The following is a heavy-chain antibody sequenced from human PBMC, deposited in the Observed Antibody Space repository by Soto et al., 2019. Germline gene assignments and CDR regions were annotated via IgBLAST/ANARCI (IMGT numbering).Heavy chain of an antibody. CDR2: IYYSGST. D-gene: IGHD4-17*01. J-gene: IGHJ5*02. CDR1: GGSISSSSYY. V-gene: IGHV4-39*01. CDR3: ASGALADDYGDYWFDP. Sequence: SETLSLTCTVSGGSISSSSYYWGWIRQPPGKGLEWIGSIYYSGSTYYNPSLKSRVTISVDTSKNQFSLKLSSVTAADTAVYYCASGALADDYGDYWFDPWGQGTLVTVSS.